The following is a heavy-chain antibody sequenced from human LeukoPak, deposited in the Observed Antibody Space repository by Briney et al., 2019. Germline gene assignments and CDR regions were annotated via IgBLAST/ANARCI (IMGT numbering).Heavy chain of an antibody. D-gene: IGHD2-2*01. Sequence: SETLSLTCTVSGDSIRTYDWSWIRQPPGKGPEWIGYIYYSGSANYNPSLKSRVTISLETSKNQFSMKLNSVTAADTAVYYCARGCSSATCPIDYWGQGTLVTVSS. CDR1: GDSIRTYD. V-gene: IGHV4-59*01. CDR3: ARGCSSATCPIDY. CDR2: IYYSGSA. J-gene: IGHJ4*02.